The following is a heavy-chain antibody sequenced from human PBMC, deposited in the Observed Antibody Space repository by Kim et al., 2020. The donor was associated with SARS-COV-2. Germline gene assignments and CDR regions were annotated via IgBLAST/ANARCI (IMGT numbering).Heavy chain of an antibody. D-gene: IGHD6-19*01. V-gene: IGHV4-39*01. Sequence: SETLSLTCTVSGDSISSSGHYWAWIRQPPGKGLEWIGGFSYSGSTDYSPSLKSRVTISGDMSKNQFSLKVNSVTAADTAVYYCARRVGSGWYAYWGQGTLVTVSS. CDR3: ARRVGSGWYAY. CDR1: GDSISSSGHY. CDR2: FSYSGST. J-gene: IGHJ4*02.